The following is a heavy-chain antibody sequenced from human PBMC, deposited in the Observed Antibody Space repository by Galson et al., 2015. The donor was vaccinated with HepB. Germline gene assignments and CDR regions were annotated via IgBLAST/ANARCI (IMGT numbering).Heavy chain of an antibody. Sequence: SVKVSCKASGYTFTSYYMHWVRQAPGQGLEWMGIINPSGGSTSYAQKFQGRVTMTRDTSTSTVYMELSSLRSEDTAVYYCASCSSGWRYYYGMDVWGQGTTVTVSS. J-gene: IGHJ6*02. CDR1: GYTFTSYY. CDR3: ASCSSGWRYYYGMDV. V-gene: IGHV1-46*03. D-gene: IGHD6-19*01. CDR2: INPSGGST.